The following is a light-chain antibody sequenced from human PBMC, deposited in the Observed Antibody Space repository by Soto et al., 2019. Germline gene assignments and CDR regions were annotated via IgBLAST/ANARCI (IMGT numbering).Light chain of an antibody. Sequence: EIVLTQSPATLSLSPGERATLSCRTSQGVGSYLAWYQQKPGQAPRLLIYDVSKRATGFPARFSGSGSGTDVTLTISSLEPEDFAVYFCQQRSDWPLTFGGGTKVEI. CDR3: QQRSDWPLT. CDR1: QGVGSY. CDR2: DVS. V-gene: IGKV3-11*01. J-gene: IGKJ4*01.